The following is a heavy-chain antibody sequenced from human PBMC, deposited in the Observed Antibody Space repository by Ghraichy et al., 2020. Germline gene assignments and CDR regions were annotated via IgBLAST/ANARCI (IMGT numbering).Heavy chain of an antibody. CDR2: ISYDGSNK. CDR3: AKPLDYGDYGASWFDP. Sequence: GGSLRLSCAASGFTFSSYGMHWVRQAPGKGLEWVAVISYDGSNKYYADSVKGRFTISRDNSKNTLYLQMNSLRAEDTAVYYCAKPLDYGDYGASWFDPWGQGTLVTVSS. D-gene: IGHD4-17*01. CDR1: GFTFSSYG. V-gene: IGHV3-30*18. J-gene: IGHJ5*02.